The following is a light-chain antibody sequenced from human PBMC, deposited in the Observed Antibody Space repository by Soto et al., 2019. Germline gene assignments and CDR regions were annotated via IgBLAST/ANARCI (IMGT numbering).Light chain of an antibody. Sequence: MTQSPATLSVSPGERATLSCRASQSVSSNLAWYQQKPGKAPKFLIYDASSLESGVPSRFSGSGSGTEFTLTISSLQPDDVATYYCQQYKSYSPYTFGQGTKLEIK. J-gene: IGKJ2*01. CDR3: QQYKSYSPYT. V-gene: IGKV1-5*01. CDR2: DAS. CDR1: QSVSSN.